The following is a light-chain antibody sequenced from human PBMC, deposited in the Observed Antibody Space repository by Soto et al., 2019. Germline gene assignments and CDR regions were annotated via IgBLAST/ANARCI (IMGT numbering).Light chain of an antibody. CDR3: QQHDSSPRT. Sequence: EIVLTQSPGTLSLSPGERATLSCRASQSVSRSFLAWYQQNPGQAPRLLIDGASSRATGIPDRFSGSGAGTDFTLTISRLEPEDFAVYFCQQHDSSPRTFGQGTKVEIK. J-gene: IGKJ1*01. CDR2: GAS. V-gene: IGKV3-20*01. CDR1: QSVSRSF.